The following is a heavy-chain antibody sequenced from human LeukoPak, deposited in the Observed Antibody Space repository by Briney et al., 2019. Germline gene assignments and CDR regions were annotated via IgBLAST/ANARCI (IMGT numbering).Heavy chain of an antibody. J-gene: IGHJ4*02. CDR3: AKGTQPNYDFWSGYMR. CDR1: GFTFDDYA. Sequence: GGSLRLSFAASGFTFDDYAMPWVRQAPGKGLEWVSGISWNSGSIGYADSVKGRFTISRDNAKNSLYLQMNSLRAEDTALYYCAKGTQPNYDFWSGYMRWGQGTLVTVSS. V-gene: IGHV3-9*01. D-gene: IGHD3-3*01. CDR2: ISWNSGSI.